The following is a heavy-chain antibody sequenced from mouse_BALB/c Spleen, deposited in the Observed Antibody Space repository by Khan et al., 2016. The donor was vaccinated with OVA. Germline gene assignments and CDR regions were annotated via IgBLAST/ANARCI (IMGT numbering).Heavy chain of an antibody. CDR3: DRINA. CDR2: IDPAYGNT. Sequence: VQLQQSGAELVKPGASVKLSCTASGFNIKDTYMHWVKQRPEPGLEWIGRIDPAYGNTKYDPKFQGKATITADISSNTAYLLLSCLTSEDTAVYYCDRINAWGQGTTLTVSS. V-gene: IGHV14-3*02. J-gene: IGHJ2*01. CDR1: GFNIKDTY.